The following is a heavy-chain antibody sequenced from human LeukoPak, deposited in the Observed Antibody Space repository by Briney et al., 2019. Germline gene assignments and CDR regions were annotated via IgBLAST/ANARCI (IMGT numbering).Heavy chain of an antibody. V-gene: IGHV1-69*01. Sequence: ASVKVSCKASGGTFSSYAISWVRQAPGQGLEWMGGIIPIFGTANYAQKFQGRVTITADESTSTAYMELSSLRSEDTAVYYCASGRDGYNDGYFDYWDQGTLVTVSS. CDR1: GGTFSSYA. J-gene: IGHJ4*02. CDR2: IIPIFGTA. CDR3: ASGRDGYNDGYFDY. D-gene: IGHD5-24*01.